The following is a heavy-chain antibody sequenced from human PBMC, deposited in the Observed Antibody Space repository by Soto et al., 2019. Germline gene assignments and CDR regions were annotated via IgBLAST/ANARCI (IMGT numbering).Heavy chain of an antibody. CDR1: GGSFSGYY. D-gene: IGHD2-21*01. Sequence: SETLSLTCAVYGGSFSGYYWSWIRQPPGKGLEWIGEINHSGSTNYNPSLKSRVTISVDTSKNQFSLKLSSMTAADTAVYYCARGVNVVPNYFDYWGQGTLVTVS. J-gene: IGHJ4*02. V-gene: IGHV4-34*01. CDR3: ARGVNVVPNYFDY. CDR2: INHSGST.